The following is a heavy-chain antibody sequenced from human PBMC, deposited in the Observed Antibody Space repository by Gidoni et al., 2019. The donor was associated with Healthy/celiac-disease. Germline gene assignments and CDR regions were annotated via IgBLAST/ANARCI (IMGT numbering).Heavy chain of an antibody. CDR1: GGSISSSNW. J-gene: IGHJ4*02. V-gene: IGHV4-4*02. CDR3: ARVLGGPFRQDNYFDY. Sequence: QVHLQESGPGLVKPSGTLSLTCAVSGGSISSSNWWSWVRQPPGKGLEWIGEIYHSGSTNYNPSLKSRATISVDKSKNQFSLKLSAVTAADTAVYYCARVLGGPFRQDNYFDYWGQGTLVTVSS. D-gene: IGHD6-25*01. CDR2: IYHSGST.